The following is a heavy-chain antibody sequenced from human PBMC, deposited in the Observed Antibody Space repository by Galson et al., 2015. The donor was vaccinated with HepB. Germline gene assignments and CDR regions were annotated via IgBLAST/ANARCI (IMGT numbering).Heavy chain of an antibody. J-gene: IGHJ5*02. V-gene: IGHV6-1*01. Sequence: CAISGDSVSTTSVGWSWIRQSPSRGLEWLGRTYYRSKWFNDYAVSLKSRITISPDTSKNQVSLQLNSVTPEDTAVYFCARDNLRRGLGSFWSGQPHGGNWFDPGGQGTLVIVSS. CDR3: ARDNLRRGLGSFWSGQPHGGNWFDP. CDR1: GDSVSTTSVG. CDR2: TYYRSKWFN. D-gene: IGHD3-3*01.